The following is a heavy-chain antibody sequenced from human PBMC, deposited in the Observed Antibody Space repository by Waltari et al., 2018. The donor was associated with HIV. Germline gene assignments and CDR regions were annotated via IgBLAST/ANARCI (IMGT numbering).Heavy chain of an antibody. D-gene: IGHD2-21*02. V-gene: IGHV3-9*01. CDR1: GFIVAHFV. CDR3: ACSDEYYGGDGGAFDI. CDR2: ISSNSKTK. J-gene: IGHJ3*02. Sequence: EVQLVVSGGGLVQPGRSLRLSCAAPGFIVAHFVMHWVRQCPGKGLEWVSLISSNSKTKVYADSVKGRFTISRDNARDSLYLQMNSLRVEDTAFYYCACSDEYYGGDGGAFDIWSQGTMVTVSS.